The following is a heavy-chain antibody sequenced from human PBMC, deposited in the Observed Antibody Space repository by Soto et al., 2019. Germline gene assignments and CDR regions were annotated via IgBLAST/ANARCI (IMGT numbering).Heavy chain of an antibody. D-gene: IGHD2-21*02. CDR1: GYTLSELA. J-gene: IGHJ4*02. Sequence: VASVKVSCKASGYTLSELAINWVRQAPGKGLEWMGGFDPEGSDTIYAQKFQGRVTMTSDTSTETAYMELESLTSEDTAFYYCATMGFCGPGCYSFDYWGQGTLVTVSS. CDR2: FDPEGSDT. V-gene: IGHV1-24*01. CDR3: ATMGFCGPGCYSFDY.